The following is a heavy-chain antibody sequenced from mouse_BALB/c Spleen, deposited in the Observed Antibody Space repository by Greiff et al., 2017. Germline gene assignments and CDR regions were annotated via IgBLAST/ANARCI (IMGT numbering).Heavy chain of an antibody. CDR1: GYSITSGYY. V-gene: IGHV3-6*02. CDR2: ISYDGSN. CDR3: AREGTGGYFDV. J-gene: IGHJ1*01. Sequence: ESGPGLVKPSQSLSLTCSVTGYSITSGYYWNWIRQFPGNKLEWMGYISYDGSNNYNPSLKNRISITRDTSKNQFFLKLNSVTTEDTATYYCAREGTGGYFDVWGAGTTVTVSS. D-gene: IGHD3-3*01.